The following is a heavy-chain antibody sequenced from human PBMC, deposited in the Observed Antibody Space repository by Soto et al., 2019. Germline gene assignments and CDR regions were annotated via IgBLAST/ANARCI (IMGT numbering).Heavy chain of an antibody. J-gene: IGHJ6*02. D-gene: IGHD3-10*01. CDR2: TYSSGGA. V-gene: IGHV4-39*01. Sequence: KPSETLSLACRVSGGSINSNDYSWSWIRQPPGKGLEWIGNTYSSGGAYYNPSFKSRASISVDTSKNQVLLKLASVTAADTAIYYCARTRGSAVYFYFYGMDVWGQGTTVTVSS. CDR1: GGSINSNDYS. CDR3: ARTRGSAVYFYFYGMDV.